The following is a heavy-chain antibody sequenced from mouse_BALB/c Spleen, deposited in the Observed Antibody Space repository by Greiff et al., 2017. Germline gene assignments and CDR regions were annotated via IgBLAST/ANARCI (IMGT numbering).Heavy chain of an antibody. CDR3: NALTTVVATDY. D-gene: IGHD1-1*01. CDR1: GFNIKDYY. J-gene: IGHJ2*01. V-gene: IGHV14-4*02. Sequence: EVQLQQSGAELVRSGASVKLSCTASGFNIKDYYMHWVKQRPEQGLEWIGWIDPENGDTEYAPKFQGKATMTADTSSNTAYLQLSSLTSEDTAVYYCNALTTVVATDYWGQGTTRTVSS. CDR2: IDPENGDT.